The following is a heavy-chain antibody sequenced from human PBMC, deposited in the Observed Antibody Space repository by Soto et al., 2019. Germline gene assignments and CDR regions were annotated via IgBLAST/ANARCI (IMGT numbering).Heavy chain of an antibody. CDR1: GFTFSRFW. V-gene: IGHV3-7*03. CDR3: ARVRYGGYSYYFDY. Sequence: LRLSCAVSGFTFSRFWMGWVRQAPGRGLEWVANIQQDGSEKYYVDSVKGRFTMSKDNVKNSLYLQMNSLGAEDTAVYYCARVRYGGYSYYFDYWGQGALVTVSS. D-gene: IGHD4-17*01. J-gene: IGHJ4*02. CDR2: IQQDGSEK.